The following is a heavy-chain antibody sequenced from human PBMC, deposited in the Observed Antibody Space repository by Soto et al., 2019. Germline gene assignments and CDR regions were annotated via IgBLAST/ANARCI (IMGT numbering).Heavy chain of an antibody. CDR1: GYKFSAYW. Sequence: PGESLKISCKGSGYKFSAYWIAWVRQMPGKGLEWMGAIYPGDSDTRYSPSFRGQVTVSADKSIGTTYLQWSSLKASDTAMYYCASDLSGNAFDVWGRGTMVTVSS. CDR2: IYPGDSDT. J-gene: IGHJ3*01. V-gene: IGHV5-51*01. CDR3: ASDLSGNAFDV. D-gene: IGHD1-26*01.